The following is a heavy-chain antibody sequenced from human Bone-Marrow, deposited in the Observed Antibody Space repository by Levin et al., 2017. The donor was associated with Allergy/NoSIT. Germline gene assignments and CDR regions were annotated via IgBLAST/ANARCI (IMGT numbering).Heavy chain of an antibody. CDR3: ARQRGNYFDY. J-gene: IGHJ4*02. Sequence: PGGSLRLSCAASGFTLGTFKNYWMTWVRQAPGNGLEWVANINPDGSEKYYVDSVKGRFAISKGSAKYSVYLQMNSLRAEDTAVYYCARQRGNYFDYWGQGKLVTVSS. CDR2: INPDGSEK. V-gene: IGHV3-7*01. CDR1: GFTLGTFKNYW. D-gene: IGHD3-16*01.